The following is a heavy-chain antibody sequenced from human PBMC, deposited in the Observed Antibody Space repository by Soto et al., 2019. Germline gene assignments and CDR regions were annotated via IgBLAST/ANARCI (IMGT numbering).Heavy chain of an antibody. CDR3: ARESGIFAPDNWFEP. CDR1: CGSISSYY. J-gene: IGHJ5*02. Sequence: PSETLSLTCPVSCGSISSYYWSWIRHPPGKGLEWIGYIYYSGSTNYNPSLKSRVTISVDTSKNQFSLKLSSVTAADTAVYYCARESGIFAPDNWFEPWGQGTLVTVSS. V-gene: IGHV4-59*12. CDR2: IYYSGST. D-gene: IGHD3-3*01.